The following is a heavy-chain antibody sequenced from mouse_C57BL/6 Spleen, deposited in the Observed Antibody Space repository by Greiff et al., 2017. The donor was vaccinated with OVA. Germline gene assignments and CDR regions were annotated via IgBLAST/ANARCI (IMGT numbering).Heavy chain of an antibody. J-gene: IGHJ3*01. CDR1: GFSLTSYG. Sequence: VMLVESGPGLVQPSQSLSITCTVSGFSLTSYGVHWVRQSPGKGLEWLGVIWSGGSTDYNAAFISRLSISKDNSKSQVFFKMNSLQADDTAIYYCARKNYDYDGAWFAYWGQGTLVTVSA. V-gene: IGHV2-2*01. CDR3: ARKNYDYDGAWFAY. D-gene: IGHD2-4*01. CDR2: IWSGGST.